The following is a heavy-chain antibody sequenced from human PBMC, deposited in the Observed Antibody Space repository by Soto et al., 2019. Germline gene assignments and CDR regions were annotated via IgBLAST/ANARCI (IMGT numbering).Heavy chain of an antibody. V-gene: IGHV3-30*18. CDR2: ISYHGRDE. J-gene: IGHJ4*02. D-gene: IGHD4-17*01. Sequence: QVQLVESGGGVVQPGRSLRLSCAASGFSFSNYGMHWVRQAPGKGLEWVAVISYHGRDEYYADSVKGRFTISRDTSKNTLYLQMNTLRPEDTAVYYCVKDHLMNTVTTGGYWGQGTLVTVSS. CDR1: GFSFSNYG. CDR3: VKDHLMNTVTTGGY.